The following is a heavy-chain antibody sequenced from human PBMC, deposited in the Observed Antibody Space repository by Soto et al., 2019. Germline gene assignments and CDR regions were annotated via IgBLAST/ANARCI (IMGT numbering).Heavy chain of an antibody. CDR1: GGSISSGDYY. J-gene: IGHJ4*02. Sequence: QVQLQESGPGLVKPSQTLSLTCTVSGGSISSGDYYWSWIRQPPGKGLEWIGYIYYSGSTYYNPSLTSRVTISVDTSKNQFSLKLSSVTAADTAVYYCARVVLRSGYYPDYWGQGTLVTVSS. V-gene: IGHV4-30-4*01. CDR3: ARVVLRSGYYPDY. D-gene: IGHD3-3*01. CDR2: IYYSGST.